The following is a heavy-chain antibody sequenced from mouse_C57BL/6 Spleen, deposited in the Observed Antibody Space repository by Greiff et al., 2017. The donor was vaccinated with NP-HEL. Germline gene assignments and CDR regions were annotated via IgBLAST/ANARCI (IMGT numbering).Heavy chain of an antibody. D-gene: IGHD2-4*01. CDR3: ARDMITRDWFAY. V-gene: IGHV1-26*01. CDR2: INPNNGGT. Sequence: EVQLQQSGPELVKPGASVKISCKASGYTFTDYYMNWVKQSHGKSLEWIGDINPNNGGTSYNQKFKGKATLTVDKSSSTAYMELRSLTSEDSAVYECARDMITRDWFAYWGQGTLVTVSA. J-gene: IGHJ3*01. CDR1: GYTFTDYY.